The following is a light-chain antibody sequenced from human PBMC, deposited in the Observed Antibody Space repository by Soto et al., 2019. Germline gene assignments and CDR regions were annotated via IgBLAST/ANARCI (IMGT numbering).Light chain of an antibody. CDR3: QQYNNWPA. CDR2: GAS. V-gene: IGKV3-15*01. CDR1: QRVSRNY. Sequence: EIVLTQSPGTLSLPPGERATLSCRASQRVSRNYLAWYQQKVGQPPRLLIYGASSRAAGIPARFTGSGSGTEFTLTIISLQSEDFAVYYCQQYNNWPAFGGGTKVDIK. J-gene: IGKJ4*01.